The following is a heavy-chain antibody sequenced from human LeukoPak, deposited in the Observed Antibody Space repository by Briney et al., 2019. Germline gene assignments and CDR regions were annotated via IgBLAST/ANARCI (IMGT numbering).Heavy chain of an antibody. CDR2: IHYTGNT. CDR3: ARIREQWRDVDY. V-gene: IGHV4-59*12. D-gene: IGHD6-19*01. Sequence: SETLSLTCTVSGASLRGYYWSWIRPPPGEGLEWIGYIHYTGNTDYNPSLPSRATMSVDTSKNQFSLMLTSVTAADTAVYYCARIREQWRDVDYWGQGTLVTVSS. CDR1: GASLRGYY. J-gene: IGHJ4*02.